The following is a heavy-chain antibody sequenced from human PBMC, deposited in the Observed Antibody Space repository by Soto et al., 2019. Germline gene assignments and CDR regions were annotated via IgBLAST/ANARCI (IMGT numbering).Heavy chain of an antibody. CDR2: IYSSGST. V-gene: IGHV4-61*01. D-gene: IGHD4-4*01. Sequence: QVQLQESGPGLVKTSETLSLTCTVSGDSVSTGRYYWSWIRQSPGKGLEWIGYIYSSGSTNYSPSLRSRVTMSVDTSTNQFPLRLNSVTAADTAVYYCARRGYSRDWQGDWFDPWGQGTLITVSS. J-gene: IGHJ5*02. CDR1: GDSVSTGRYY. CDR3: ARRGYSRDWQGDWFDP.